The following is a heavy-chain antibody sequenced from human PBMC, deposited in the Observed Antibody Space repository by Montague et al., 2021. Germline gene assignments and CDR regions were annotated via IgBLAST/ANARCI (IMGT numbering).Heavy chain of an antibody. J-gene: IGHJ4*02. CDR1: GFTFDDYA. CDR3: AKDETRGYSYGAPDY. Sequence: SLRLSCAASGFTFDDYAMHWVRQAPGKGLEWVSGISWNSGNIGYADSVKGRFTISRDNAKSSLYLQMNSLGAEDTALYYCAKDETRGYSYGAPDYWGQGTLVTVSS. CDR2: ISWNSGNI. D-gene: IGHD5-18*01. V-gene: IGHV3-9*01.